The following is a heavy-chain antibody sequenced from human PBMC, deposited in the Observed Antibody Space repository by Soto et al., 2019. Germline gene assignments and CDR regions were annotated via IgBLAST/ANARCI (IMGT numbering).Heavy chain of an antibody. J-gene: IGHJ2*01. Sequence: PSDTLSLTCTVSGGSISSYYWSWIRQPQGKGLEWIGYIYYSGSTNYNPSLKSRVTISVDTSKNQSSLKLSSVTAADTAVYYCARVWTSHWYFDLWRRGTLVTVSS. D-gene: IGHD1-1*01. CDR2: IYYSGST. V-gene: IGHV4-59*01. CDR3: ARVWTSHWYFDL. CDR1: GGSISSYY.